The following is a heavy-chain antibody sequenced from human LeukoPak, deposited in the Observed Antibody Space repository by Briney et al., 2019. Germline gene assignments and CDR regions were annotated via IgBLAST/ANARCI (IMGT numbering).Heavy chain of an antibody. J-gene: IGHJ4*02. CDR2: LQYDRTNV. Sequence: HPGGSLRLSCAASRFSFSSYGMHWVRQAPGKGLEWVAYLQYDRTNVQYADSVKGRFTISRDNAKNSLYLQMNSLRAEDTAVYYCARDLSGVTGYTYGRGIDYWGQGTLVTVSS. CDR1: RFSFSSYG. CDR3: ARDLSGVTGYTYGRGIDY. D-gene: IGHD5-18*01. V-gene: IGHV3-30*02.